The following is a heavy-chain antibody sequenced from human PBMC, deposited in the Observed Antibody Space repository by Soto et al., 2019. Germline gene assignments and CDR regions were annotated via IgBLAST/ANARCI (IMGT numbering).Heavy chain of an antibody. CDR2: ISWNSGSV. J-gene: IGHJ5*02. V-gene: IGHV3-9*01. CDR1: GFTFDDYA. Sequence: GGSLRLSCAASGFTFDDYAMHWVRQAPGKGLEWVSGISWNSGSVGYADSVKGRFTISKDNAKNSLYLQMNSLRAEDTAVYYCARDRVVGAAEAPSNWFDPWGQGTLVTVSS. CDR3: ARDRVVGAAEAPSNWFDP. D-gene: IGHD3-10*01.